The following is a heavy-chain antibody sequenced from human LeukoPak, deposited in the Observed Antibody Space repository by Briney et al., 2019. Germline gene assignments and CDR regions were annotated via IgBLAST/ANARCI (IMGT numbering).Heavy chain of an antibody. CDR1: GGSISSSSYY. Sequence: SETLSLTCTVSGGSISSSSYYWGWIRQPPGKGLEWIGSIYYSGSTYYNPSLKSRVTISVGTSKNQFSLKLSSVTAADTAVYYCASSFGLRFLEWPIDYWGQGTLDTVSS. V-gene: IGHV4-39*01. CDR2: IYYSGST. D-gene: IGHD3-3*01. J-gene: IGHJ4*02. CDR3: ASSFGLRFLEWPIDY.